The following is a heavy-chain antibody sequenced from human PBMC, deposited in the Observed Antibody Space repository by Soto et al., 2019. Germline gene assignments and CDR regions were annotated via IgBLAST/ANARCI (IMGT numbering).Heavy chain of an antibody. CDR2: ISAEDGKT. Sequence: ASVKVSCKASGYTFTSYGISWVRQAPGQGFEWMGCISAEDGKTNYAQKFQGRVTMTKDTSTDTAYMELSSLRSEDTAVYYCATDSPPGVHRSGLSIGYWGQGTLVTVSS. J-gene: IGHJ4*02. V-gene: IGHV1-18*01. D-gene: IGHD2-15*01. CDR1: GYTFTSYG. CDR3: ATDSPPGVHRSGLSIGY.